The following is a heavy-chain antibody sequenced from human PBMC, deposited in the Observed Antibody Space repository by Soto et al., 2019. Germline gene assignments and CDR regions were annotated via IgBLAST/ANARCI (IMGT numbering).Heavy chain of an antibody. V-gene: IGHV3-23*01. Sequence: EVQLLESGGGLVQPGGSLRLSCAASGFTFSTYAMSWVRLAPGKGPEWVSAISGSAGRTYYADSVRGRFTISRDNSRNTLYLQMNSLRAEDTALYYCAKEMYSSGFFDYWGQGTLVTVSS. D-gene: IGHD6-19*01. J-gene: IGHJ4*02. CDR2: ISGSAGRT. CDR3: AKEMYSSGFFDY. CDR1: GFTFSTYA.